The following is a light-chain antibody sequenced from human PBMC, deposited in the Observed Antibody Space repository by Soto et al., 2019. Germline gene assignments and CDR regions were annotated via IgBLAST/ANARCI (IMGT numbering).Light chain of an antibody. CDR3: CSYTTTSTFV. V-gene: IGLV2-14*03. CDR2: EVF. CDR1: SSDVGGYDY. J-gene: IGLJ2*01. Sequence: QSALTQPASVSGSPGQSSTISCTGTSSDVGGYDYVSWYQQHPGKVPKLMIYEVFRRPSGISDRFYGSKSGNTASLTISVLQAEDEADYYCCSYTTTSTFVFGGGTKLTVL.